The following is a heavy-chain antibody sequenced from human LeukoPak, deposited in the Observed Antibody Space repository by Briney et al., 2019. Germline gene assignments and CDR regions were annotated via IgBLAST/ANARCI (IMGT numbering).Heavy chain of an antibody. J-gene: IGHJ4*02. D-gene: IGHD1-26*01. V-gene: IGHV3-15*01. Sequence: PGGSLRLSCAASGFTFSSYEMNWVRQAPGKGLEWVGRIKSKTDGGTTDYAAPVKGRFTISRDDSKNTLYLQMNSLKTEDTAVYYCTTVNSGSYYDYFDYWGQGTLVTVSS. CDR3: TTVNSGSYYDYFDY. CDR2: IKSKTDGGTT. CDR1: GFTFSSYE.